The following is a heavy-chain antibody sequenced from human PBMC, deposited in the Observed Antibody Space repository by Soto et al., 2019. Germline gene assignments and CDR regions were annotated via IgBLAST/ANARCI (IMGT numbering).Heavy chain of an antibody. CDR1: GFTFSSYS. CDR2: ISSSSSTI. CDR3: ARDANNRGVDY. V-gene: IGHV3-48*01. J-gene: IGHJ4*02. Sequence: EVQLVESGGGLVQPGGSLRLSCAASGFTFSSYSMNWVRQAPGKGLEWVSYISSSSSTIYYADSVKGRFTISRDNAKNSLYLQMNSLRAEDTAVYYCARDANNRGVDYWGQGTLVTVSS. D-gene: IGHD1-1*01.